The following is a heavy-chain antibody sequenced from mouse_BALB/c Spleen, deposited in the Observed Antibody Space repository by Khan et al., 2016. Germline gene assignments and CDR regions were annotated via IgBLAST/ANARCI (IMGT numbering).Heavy chain of an antibody. CDR3: ARTARIKY. CDR2: ISYSGST. D-gene: IGHD1-2*01. Sequence: EVQLQESGPGLVKPSQSLSLTCTVTGYSITSGYGWNWIRQFPGNKLEWMGYISYSGSTNYNPFLKSRISITRDTSKNQFFLQLNSVTTENTATYYCARTARIKYWGQGTTLTVSS. V-gene: IGHV3-2*02. CDR1: GYSITSGYG. J-gene: IGHJ2*01.